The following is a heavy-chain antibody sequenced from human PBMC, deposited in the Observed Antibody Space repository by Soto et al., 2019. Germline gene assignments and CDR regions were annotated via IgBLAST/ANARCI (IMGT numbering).Heavy chain of an antibody. J-gene: IGHJ6*02. CDR1: NGSVSSGTYS. Sequence: TLSLTCTVSNGSVSSGTYSWGWVRQPPGKGLEWIGYIYYSGTTYYTPSLKSRLTMSMDRANDHFSLNLTSVTAADTAVYFCARGHYYYGMDVWGQGITVTVSS. CDR3: ARGHYYYGMDV. CDR2: IYYSGTT. V-gene: IGHV4-30-2*01.